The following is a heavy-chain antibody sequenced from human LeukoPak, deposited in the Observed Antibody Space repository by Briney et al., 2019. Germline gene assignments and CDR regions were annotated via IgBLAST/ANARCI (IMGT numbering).Heavy chain of an antibody. J-gene: IGHJ1*01. Sequence: GGSLRLSCAASGFTVNSNYMSWVRQAPGKGLEWVSVIYSGGTTYYADSVKGRFTISRDNSKNTLYLQMNSLRAEDTAVYYCASLSSGYYYVAFHHWGQGTLVTVSS. CDR1: GFTVNSNY. D-gene: IGHD3-22*01. CDR3: ASLSSGYYYVAFHH. CDR2: IYSGGTT. V-gene: IGHV3-53*01.